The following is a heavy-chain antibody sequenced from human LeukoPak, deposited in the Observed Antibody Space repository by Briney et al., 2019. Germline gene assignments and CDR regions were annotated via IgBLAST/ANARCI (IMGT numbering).Heavy chain of an antibody. Sequence: GGSLRLSCAASGFTFDDYAIHWVRQAPGKCLEWVSLISGDGGSTYYADSVKGRFTISRDNSKNSLYLQMNSLSTEDTALYYCANAAATRWSYFDYWGQGTLVTVSS. V-gene: IGHV3-43*02. CDR1: GFTFDDYA. CDR3: ANAAATRWSYFDY. D-gene: IGHD4-23*01. CDR2: ISGDGGST. J-gene: IGHJ4*02.